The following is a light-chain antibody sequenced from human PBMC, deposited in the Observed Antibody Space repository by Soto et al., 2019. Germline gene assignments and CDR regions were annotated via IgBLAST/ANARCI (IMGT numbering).Light chain of an antibody. CDR2: EVS. V-gene: IGLV2-14*01. Sequence: QSVLTQPASVSGSPGQSITISCTGTSSDVGGYNYVSWYQQHPGKAPKLMIYEVSNRPSGVSNRFSGSKSGNTASLTISGSQAEDEADYYCSSYTDSSNYVFGTGTKVTVL. CDR1: SSDVGGYNY. CDR3: SSYTDSSNYV. J-gene: IGLJ1*01.